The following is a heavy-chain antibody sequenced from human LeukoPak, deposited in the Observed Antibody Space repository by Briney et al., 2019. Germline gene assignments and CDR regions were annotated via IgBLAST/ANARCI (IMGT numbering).Heavy chain of an antibody. CDR3: ARDGPGSSDAFDI. CDR2: IIPIFGTA. J-gene: IGHJ3*02. Sequence: ASVKVSCKASGGTFSSYAISWVRQAPGQGLEWMGGIIPIFGTANYAQKFQGRVTITADESTSTAYMELSSLRSEDTAVYYCARDGPGSSDAFDIWGQGTMVTVSS. V-gene: IGHV1-69*13. D-gene: IGHD6-6*01. CDR1: GGTFSSYA.